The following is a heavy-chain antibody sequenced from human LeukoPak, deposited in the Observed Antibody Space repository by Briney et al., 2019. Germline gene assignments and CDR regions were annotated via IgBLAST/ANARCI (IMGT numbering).Heavy chain of an antibody. CDR3: ARASVTTAYFEY. D-gene: IGHD4-11*01. CDR2: INEDGSEK. Sequence: PGGSLRLCCAASGFTFSSYWMSWVRQAPGKGLEWVANINEDGSEKYYVDSVKGRFTISRDNAKNSLYLQMKSLRAEDTAVYYCARASVTTAYFEYWGQGTLVTVSS. V-gene: IGHV3-7*01. CDR1: GFTFSSYW. J-gene: IGHJ4*02.